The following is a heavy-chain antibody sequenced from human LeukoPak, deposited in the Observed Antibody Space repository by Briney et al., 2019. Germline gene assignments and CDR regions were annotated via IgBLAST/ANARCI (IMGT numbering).Heavy chain of an antibody. D-gene: IGHD3-10*01. CDR3: ASGVYYYGSGSYYNAPFDY. J-gene: IGHJ4*02. CDR2: IYYSGST. V-gene: IGHV4-31*03. Sequence: SETLSLTCTVPGGSISSGGYYWSWIRQHPGKGLEWIGYIYYSGSTYYNPSLKSRVTISVDTSKNQFSLKLSSVTAADTAVYYCASGVYYYGSGSYYNAPFDYWGQGTLVTVSS. CDR1: GGSISSGGYY.